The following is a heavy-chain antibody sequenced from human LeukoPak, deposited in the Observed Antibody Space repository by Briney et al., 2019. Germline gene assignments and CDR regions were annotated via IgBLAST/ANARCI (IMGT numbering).Heavy chain of an antibody. Sequence: SVKVSCKASGGTFSSYAISWVRQAPGQGLEWMGGIIPIFGTANYAQKFQGRVTMTRDTSTSTVYMELSSLRSEDTAVYYCARERSAVTFDYWGQGTLVTVSS. CDR1: GGTFSSYA. D-gene: IGHD4-17*01. CDR3: ARERSAVTFDY. V-gene: IGHV1-69*05. CDR2: IIPIFGTA. J-gene: IGHJ4*02.